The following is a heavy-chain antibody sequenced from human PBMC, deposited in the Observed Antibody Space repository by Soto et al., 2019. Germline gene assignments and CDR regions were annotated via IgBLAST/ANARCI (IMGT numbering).Heavy chain of an antibody. CDR1: GHSFTSYW. CDR3: ARTSAAGKYYYGMDV. D-gene: IGHD6-13*01. J-gene: IGHJ6*02. CDR2: IYPGDSDT. V-gene: IGHV5-51*01. Sequence: GESLKISCKGSGHSFTSYWIGWVRQMPGKGLEWMGIIYPGDSDTRYSPSFQGQVTISADKSISTAYLQWSSLKASGTAMYYCARTSAAGKYYYGMDVWGQGTTVTVPS.